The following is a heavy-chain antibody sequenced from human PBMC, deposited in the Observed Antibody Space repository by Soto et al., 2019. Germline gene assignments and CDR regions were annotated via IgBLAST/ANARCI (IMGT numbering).Heavy chain of an antibody. D-gene: IGHD6-13*01. CDR1: GGSISSYY. V-gene: IGHV4-59*01. Sequence: XETLSLPFTVSGGSISSYYWSWIRQPPGKGLEWIGYIYYSGSTNYKPSLKSRVTISVDTSKNQFSLKLSSVTAADTAVYYCARSSSWSKWFDTWGQGTLVTVSS. CDR3: ARSSSWSKWFDT. J-gene: IGHJ5*02. CDR2: IYYSGST.